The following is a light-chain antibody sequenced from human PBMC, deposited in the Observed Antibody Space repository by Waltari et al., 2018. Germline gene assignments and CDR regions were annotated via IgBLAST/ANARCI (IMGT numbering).Light chain of an antibody. Sequence: SYELTQPPSISVSPGQTARLTCSGEKLADKYVSWYQQKSGQSPTLVIYQDNKRPSGIPERFSGSNSGNTATLTISETQTFDEADFYCQAWDITTKVVFGGG. J-gene: IGLJ2*01. CDR2: QDN. CDR1: KLADKY. V-gene: IGLV3-1*01. CDR3: QAWDITTKVV.